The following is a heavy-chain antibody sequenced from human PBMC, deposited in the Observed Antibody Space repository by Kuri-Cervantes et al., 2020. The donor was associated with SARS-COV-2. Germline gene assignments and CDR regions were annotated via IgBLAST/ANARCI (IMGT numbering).Heavy chain of an antibody. V-gene: IGHV3-30-3*01. D-gene: IGHD2-2*01. CDR3: ARDYCSSTSCYFYYYYGMDV. CDR1: GFTFSSYA. Sequence: GESLKISCAASGFTFSSYAMHWVRQAPGKGLEWVAVISYDGSNKYYADSVKGRSTISRDNSKNTLYLQMNSLRAEDTAVYYCARDYCSSTSCYFYYYYGMDVWGQGTTVTVSS. CDR2: ISYDGSNK. J-gene: IGHJ6*02.